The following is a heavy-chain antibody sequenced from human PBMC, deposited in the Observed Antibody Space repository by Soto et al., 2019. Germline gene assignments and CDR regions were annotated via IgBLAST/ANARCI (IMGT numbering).Heavy chain of an antibody. CDR1: GGSVSSGSYY. Sequence: SETLSLTCTVSGGSVSSGSYYWSWIRHPPGKGLEWIGYIYYSGSTNYNPSLKSRVTISVDTSKNQFSLKLSSVTAADTAVYYCARASMVRGVIYYYGMDVWGQGTTVTVSS. CDR2: IYYSGST. V-gene: IGHV4-61*01. D-gene: IGHD3-10*01. CDR3: ARASMVRGVIYYYGMDV. J-gene: IGHJ6*02.